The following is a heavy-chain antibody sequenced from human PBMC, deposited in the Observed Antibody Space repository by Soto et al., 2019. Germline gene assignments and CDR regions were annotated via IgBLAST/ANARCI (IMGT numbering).Heavy chain of an antibody. Sequence: QVQLVQSGAEVKKPGSSVKVSCKASGGTFSSYTISWVRQDPGQAREWMGRIIPILGIANYAQKFQGRVTITADESTSTAYMELSSLRSEDTGVYYCATGGGVHYVARAYYYMDVCGKGTTDTVSS. CDR1: GGTFSSYT. V-gene: IGHV1-69*02. CDR3: ATGGGVHYVARAYYYMDV. CDR2: IIPILGIA. D-gene: IGHD3-16*01. J-gene: IGHJ6*03.